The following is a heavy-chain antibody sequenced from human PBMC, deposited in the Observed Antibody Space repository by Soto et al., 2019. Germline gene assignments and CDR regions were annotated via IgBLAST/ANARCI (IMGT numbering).Heavy chain of an antibody. J-gene: IGHJ6*02. CDR3: ARGGLGYCTNGVCPDYYYYGMDV. V-gene: IGHV1-69*13. CDR2: IIPIFGTA. Sequence: EASVKVSCKASGGTFSSYAISWVRQAPGQGLEWMGGIIPIFGTANYAQKFQGRVTITADESTSTAYMELSSLRSEDTAVYYCARGGLGYCTNGVCPDYYYYGMDVWGQGTTVTVSS. D-gene: IGHD2-8*01. CDR1: GGTFSSYA.